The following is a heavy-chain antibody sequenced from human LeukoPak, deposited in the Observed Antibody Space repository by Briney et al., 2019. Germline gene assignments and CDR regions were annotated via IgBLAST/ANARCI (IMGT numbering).Heavy chain of an antibody. CDR2: INPNSGGT. V-gene: IGHV1-2*02. D-gene: IGHD3-9*01. CDR3: ARVPPYDILTGYYHENWFDP. CDR1: GYTFTGYY. Sequence: RASVKVSCKASGYTFTGYYMHWVRQAPGQGLEWMGWINPNSGGTNYAQKFQGRVTMTRDTSISTAYMELSRLRSDDTAVYYCARVPPYDILTGYYHENWFDPWGQGTLVTVSS. J-gene: IGHJ5*02.